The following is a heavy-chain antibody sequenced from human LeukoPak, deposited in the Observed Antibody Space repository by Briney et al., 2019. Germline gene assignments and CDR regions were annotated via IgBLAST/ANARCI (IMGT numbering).Heavy chain of an antibody. CDR3: ARGEGSFCSSTTCYSYKWFDP. V-gene: IGHV4-4*07. CDR2: IYTSGST. J-gene: IGHJ5*02. D-gene: IGHD2-2*01. CDR1: GGSISSYY. Sequence: SETLSLTCTVSGGSISSYYWSWIRQPAGKGLEWIGRIYTSGSTNYNPSLKSRVTMSVDTSKNQFSLKLNSVTAADTAVYYCARGEGSFCSSTTCYSYKWFDPWGQGTLVTVSS.